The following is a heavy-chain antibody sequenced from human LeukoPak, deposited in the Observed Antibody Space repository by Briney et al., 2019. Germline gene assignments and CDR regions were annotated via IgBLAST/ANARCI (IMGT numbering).Heavy chain of an antibody. CDR1: GGSISYYY. Sequence: SETLSLTCTVSGGSISYYYWSWIRQPPGKGLEWIGCVYYSGSTSYNPSLKSRVTISLDTSKHQFSLKLNSVTAADTAVYYCARHAYCGGDCFGGAFEIWGQGTMVTVSS. CDR2: VYYSGST. V-gene: IGHV4-59*08. D-gene: IGHD2-21*02. CDR3: ARHAYCGGDCFGGAFEI. J-gene: IGHJ3*02.